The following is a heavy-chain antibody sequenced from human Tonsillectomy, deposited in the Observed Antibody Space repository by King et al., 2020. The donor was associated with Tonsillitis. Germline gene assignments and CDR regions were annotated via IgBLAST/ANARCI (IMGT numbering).Heavy chain of an antibody. Sequence: VQLVESGGGLVQPGGSLRLSCAASGFTFSSYSMNWVRQAPGKGLEWGSYISSSSSTIYYADSVKGRFTISRDNAKNSLYLQMNSLRAEDTAVYYCARAWGGYCSGGSCYSDYWGQGTLVTVSS. D-gene: IGHD2-15*01. V-gene: IGHV3-48*01. CDR3: ARAWGGYCSGGSCYSDY. CDR1: GFTFSSYS. J-gene: IGHJ4*02. CDR2: ISSSSSTI.